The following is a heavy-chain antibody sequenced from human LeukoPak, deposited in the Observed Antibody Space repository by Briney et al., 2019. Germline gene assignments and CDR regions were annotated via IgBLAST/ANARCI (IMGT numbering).Heavy chain of an antibody. CDR3: ARDHYYGMDV. CDR2: IYYSGST. V-gene: IGHV4-59*01. CDR1: GGSISSYY. Sequence: PSETLSLTCTVSGGSISSYYWSWIRRPPGKGLEWIGYIYYSGSTNYNPSLKSRVTISVDTSKNQFSLKLSSVTAADTAVYYCARDHYYGMDVWGQGTTVTVSS. J-gene: IGHJ6*02.